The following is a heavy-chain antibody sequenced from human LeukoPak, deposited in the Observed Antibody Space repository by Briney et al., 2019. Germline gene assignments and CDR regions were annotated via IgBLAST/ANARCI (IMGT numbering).Heavy chain of an antibody. CDR3: ARGVETGNYYFYYGVDV. V-gene: IGHV1-2*06. D-gene: IGHD3-10*01. CDR2: INHNNGGT. J-gene: IGHJ6*02. Sequence: ASVKVSCKASGYTFTGYYMHWVRQPPGQGLEWMGRINHNNGGTNYAQKFQGRVTMTTDTSISTAYMELSGLRSDDTAVYYCARGVETGNYYFYYGVDVWGQGTTVTVSS. CDR1: GYTFTGYY.